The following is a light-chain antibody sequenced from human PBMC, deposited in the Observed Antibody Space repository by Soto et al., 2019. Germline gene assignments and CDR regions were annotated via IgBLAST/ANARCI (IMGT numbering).Light chain of an antibody. CDR1: SSDVGGYNY. J-gene: IGLJ3*02. CDR2: EVN. V-gene: IGLV2-8*01. CDR3: QTWATGIRV. Sequence: QSVLTQPPSASGSPGQSVTISCTGTSSDVGGYNYVSWYQQHPGKAPKLMISEVNKRPSGVPDRFSGSKSGNTASLTVSGLQSEDEADYYCQTWATGIRVFGGGTKLTVL.